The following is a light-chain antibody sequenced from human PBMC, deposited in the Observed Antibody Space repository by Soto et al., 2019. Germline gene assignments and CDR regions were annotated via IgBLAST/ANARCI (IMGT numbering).Light chain of an antibody. V-gene: IGLV2-14*01. J-gene: IGLJ1*01. CDR1: SSDLAIYNY. Sequence: QSALTQPASLSGSPGQSNTIPCTGTSSDLAIYNYVSWYQQQPGKAPKLMIYQVTNRPSGVSNRFSGSRSGNTASLTISGLQAEDEADYYCSSYTDSSNYVFGTGPKVTVL. CDR2: QVT. CDR3: SSYTDSSNYV.